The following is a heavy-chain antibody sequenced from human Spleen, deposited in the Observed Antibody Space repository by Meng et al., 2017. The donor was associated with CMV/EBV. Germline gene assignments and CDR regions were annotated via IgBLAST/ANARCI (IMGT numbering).Heavy chain of an antibody. CDR2: ISSSGSTI. Sequence: GESLKISCAASGFTFSSYSMNWVRQAPGKGLEWVSYISSSGSTIYYADSVRGRFTISRDNSKNTLYLQMNSLRAEDTAVYYCAKGIGDTSALGYWGQGTLVTVSS. D-gene: IGHD3-16*01. V-gene: IGHV3-48*01. J-gene: IGHJ4*02. CDR3: AKGIGDTSALGY. CDR1: GFTFSSYS.